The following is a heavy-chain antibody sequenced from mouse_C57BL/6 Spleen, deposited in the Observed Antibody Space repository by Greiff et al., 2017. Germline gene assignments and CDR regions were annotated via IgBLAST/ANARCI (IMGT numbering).Heavy chain of an antibody. CDR2: ISSGGSYT. J-gene: IGHJ2*01. CDR3: ASSTGTSTDY. Sequence: EVMLVESGGDLVKPGGSLKLSCAASGFTFSSYGMSWVRQTPDKRLEWVATISSGGSYTYYPDSVKGRFTISRDNAKNTLYLQMSSLKSEDTAMYYCASSTGTSTDYWGQGTTLTVSS. V-gene: IGHV5-6*01. D-gene: IGHD4-1*01. CDR1: GFTFSSYG.